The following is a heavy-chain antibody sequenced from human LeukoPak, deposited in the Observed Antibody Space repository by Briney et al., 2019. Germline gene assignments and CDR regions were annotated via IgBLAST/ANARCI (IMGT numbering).Heavy chain of an antibody. CDR3: ARDLGGSRGAFDI. CDR2: IKRDGSEK. J-gene: IGHJ3*02. V-gene: IGHV3-7*01. D-gene: IGHD1-26*01. CDR1: GFTFSSYW. Sequence: GGSLRLSCAASGFTFSSYWMSWVRQAPGKGLEWVANIKRDGSEKYYVDSVKGRFTISRDNAKNSLYLQMNSLRAEDTAVYYCARDLGGSRGAFDIWGQGTMVTVSS.